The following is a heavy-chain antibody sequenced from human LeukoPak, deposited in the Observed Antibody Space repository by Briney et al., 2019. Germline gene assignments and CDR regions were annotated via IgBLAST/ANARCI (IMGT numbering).Heavy chain of an antibody. V-gene: IGHV3-7*01. D-gene: IGHD3-22*01. CDR2: IKQDGSEK. CDR1: GFTFSSDW. CDR3: ARVESYYYDTSDKDAFDI. Sequence: GGSLRLSCAVSGFTFSSDWMIWVRQAPGKGLEWVANIKQDGSEKYYVDSVKGRFTISRDNAKNSLYLQMNSLRAEDTAVYYCARVESYYYDTSDKDAFDIWGKGTMVTVSS. J-gene: IGHJ3*02.